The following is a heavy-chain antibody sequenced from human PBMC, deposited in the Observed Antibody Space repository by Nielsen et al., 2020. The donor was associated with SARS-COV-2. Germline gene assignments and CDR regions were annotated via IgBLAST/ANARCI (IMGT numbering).Heavy chain of an antibody. CDR3: AREGAYCGGDCYSGMDV. V-gene: IGHV3-33*01. CDR2: IWYDGSNK. J-gene: IGHJ6*03. CDR1: GFTFSSYA. Sequence: GGSLGLSCAASGFTFSSYAMHWVRQAPGKGLEWVAVIWYDGSNKYYADSVKGRFTISRDNSKNTLYLQMNSLRAEDTAVYYCAREGAYCGGDCYSGMDVWGKGTTVTVSS. D-gene: IGHD2-21*02.